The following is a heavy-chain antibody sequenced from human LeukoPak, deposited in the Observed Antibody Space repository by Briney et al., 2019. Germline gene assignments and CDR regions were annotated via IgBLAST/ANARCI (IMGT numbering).Heavy chain of an antibody. V-gene: IGHV3-48*02. CDR1: GFTFSSYN. CDR2: ISSSSSSI. J-gene: IGHJ4*02. Sequence: GGSLRLPCAASGFTFSSYNMNWVRQAPGKGLEWVSYISSSSSSIYYAGSVKGRFTISRDNTKNSLYLQMNSLRDEDTAVYYCARDHDYIWGSYRIPLDYWGRGTLVTVSS. D-gene: IGHD3-16*02. CDR3: ARDHDYIWGSYRIPLDY.